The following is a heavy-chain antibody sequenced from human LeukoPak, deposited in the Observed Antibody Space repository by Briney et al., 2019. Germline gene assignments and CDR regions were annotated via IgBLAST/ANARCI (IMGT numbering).Heavy chain of an antibody. J-gene: IGHJ3*02. V-gene: IGHV5-51*01. CDR2: IYPGDSDT. CDR3: ARPYCSGGSCYESDAFDI. CDR1: GYSFTSYW. D-gene: IGHD2-15*01. Sequence: GESLKISCKGSGYSFTSYWIGWVRQMPGKGLEWMGIIYPGDSDTRYSPSFQGQVTISADKSISTAYLQWSSLKASDTAMYYCARPYCSGGSCYESDAFDIWGQGTMVTVSS.